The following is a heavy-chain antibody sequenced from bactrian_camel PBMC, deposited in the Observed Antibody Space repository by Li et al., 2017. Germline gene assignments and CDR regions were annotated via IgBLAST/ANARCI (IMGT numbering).Heavy chain of an antibody. V-gene: IGHV3S53*01. D-gene: IGHD3*01. J-gene: IGHJ6*01. Sequence: VQLVESGGGLVQPGGSLRLSCAASGDDFSQYSMAWFRQAPGKEREGVAALRTDDATRYADSVAGRFTISRNNHENTLYLQMNSLKPEDTAMYYCAADLGLMGYWGPGTQVTVS. CDR2: LRTDDAT. CDR3: AADLGLMGY. CDR1: GDDFSQYS.